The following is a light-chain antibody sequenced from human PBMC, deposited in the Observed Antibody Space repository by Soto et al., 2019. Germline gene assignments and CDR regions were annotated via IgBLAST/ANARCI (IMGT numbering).Light chain of an antibody. CDR1: QSVSSN. J-gene: IGKJ1*01. CDR3: QQYNNWPQK. Sequence: EIVMAQSPAALAVSQGERATLSCRASQSVSSNLAWYQQKPGQAPRLLIYGASTRATGIPARFSGSGSGTEFTLTISSLQSEDFAVYYCQQYNNWPQKFGQGTKVDIK. CDR2: GAS. V-gene: IGKV3-15*01.